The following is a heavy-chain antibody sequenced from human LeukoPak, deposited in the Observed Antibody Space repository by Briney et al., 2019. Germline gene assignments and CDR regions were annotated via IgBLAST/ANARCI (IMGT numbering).Heavy chain of an antibody. CDR3: ARDVISGVVPSGC. D-gene: IGHD3-3*01. V-gene: IGHV3-74*01. J-gene: IGHJ4*02. CDR2: ISTDGSTT. CDR1: GFTFRSYW. Sequence: GGSLRLSCAASGFTFRSYWMHWVRQVPGKGPVWVSRISTDGSTTNYADSVKGRFTISRDNAENMLYLQMNSLRAEDTAVYYCARDVISGVVPSGCWGQGTVVSVSS.